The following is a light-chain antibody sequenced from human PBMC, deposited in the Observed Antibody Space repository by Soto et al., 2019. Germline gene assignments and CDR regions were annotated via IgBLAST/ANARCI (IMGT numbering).Light chain of an antibody. CDR1: SSDVGGYNY. CDR3: SSYTSSSSGV. CDR2: DVS. V-gene: IGLV2-14*01. Sequence: QSVLTQPACVSVSPCQSITISYTGTSSDVGGYNYVSWYQQHPGKAPKLMIYDVSNRPSGVSNRFSGSKSGNTASLTISGLQAEDEADYYCSSYTSSSSGVFGTRTKVTVL. J-gene: IGLJ1*01.